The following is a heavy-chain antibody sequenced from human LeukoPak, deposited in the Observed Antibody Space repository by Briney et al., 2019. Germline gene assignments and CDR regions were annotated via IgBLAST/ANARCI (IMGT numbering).Heavy chain of an antibody. CDR3: ARTLKWFGDYKGYFDY. CDR2: INHSGST. J-gene: IGHJ4*02. D-gene: IGHD3-10*01. V-gene: IGHV4-34*01. CDR1: GGSFSGYY. Sequence: PSETLSLTCAVYGGSFSGYYWSWIREPPGKGLEGIVEINHSGSTSYNPSLKSRVTISVDTSKNQFSLKLSSVTAADTDVYYCARTLKWFGDYKGYFDYWGKGTLVTVSS.